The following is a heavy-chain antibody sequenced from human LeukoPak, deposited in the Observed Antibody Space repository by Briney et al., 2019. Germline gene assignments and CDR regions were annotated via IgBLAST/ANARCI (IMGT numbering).Heavy chain of an antibody. CDR3: ARHSGSGSLSRPFDP. J-gene: IGHJ5*02. V-gene: IGHV4-39*01. Sequence: PSETLSLTCSVSGGSVTSGGFYWGWLRQPPGKGPEWIATIYYTGCTYYNPSLKSRVTISIDTSKNQFSLRLTSVTATDTAVYHCARHSGSGSLSRPFDPWGQGTLVTVS. CDR1: GGSVTSGGFY. D-gene: IGHD3-10*01. CDR2: IYYTGCT.